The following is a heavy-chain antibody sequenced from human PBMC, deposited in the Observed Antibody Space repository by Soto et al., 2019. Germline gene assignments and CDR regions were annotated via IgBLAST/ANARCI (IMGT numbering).Heavy chain of an antibody. CDR3: ARGVDSSGWDWFDP. J-gene: IGHJ5*02. CDR2: INAGNGNT. V-gene: IGHV1-3*01. CDR1: GYTFTSYA. Sequence: GASVKVSCKASGYTFTSYAMHWVRQAPGQRLEWMGWINAGNGNTKYSQKFQGRVTITRDTSASTAYMELSSLRSEDTAVYYCARGVDSSGWDWFDPWGQGTLVTVSS. D-gene: IGHD6-19*01.